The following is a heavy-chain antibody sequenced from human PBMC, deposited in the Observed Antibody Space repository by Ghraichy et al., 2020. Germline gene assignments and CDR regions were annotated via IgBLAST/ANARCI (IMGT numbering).Heavy chain of an antibody. CDR2: ISSSSSYT. J-gene: IGHJ4*02. CDR1: GFTFSDYY. Sequence: GESLNISCAASGFTFSDYYMSWIRQAPGKGLEWVSYISSSSSYTNYADSVKGRFTISRDNAKNSLYLQMNSLRAEDTAVYYCASYCSGGSCPIDYWGQGTLVTVSS. D-gene: IGHD2-15*01. CDR3: ASYCSGGSCPIDY. V-gene: IGHV3-11*06.